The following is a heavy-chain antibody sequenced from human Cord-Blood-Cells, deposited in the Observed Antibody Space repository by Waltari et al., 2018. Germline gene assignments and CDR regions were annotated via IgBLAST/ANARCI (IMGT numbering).Heavy chain of an antibody. CDR2: ISWNSGSI. Sequence: EVQLVESGGGLVQPGRSLRLSCAASGFTFDDYAMHWVRQATGKGLEWVSGISWNSGSIGYADSVKGRFTISRDNAKNSLYLQMNSLRAEDTALYYCAKDIGYYYDSSGYYNYWGQGTLVTVSS. D-gene: IGHD3-22*01. CDR1: GFTFDDYA. V-gene: IGHV3-9*01. J-gene: IGHJ4*02. CDR3: AKDIGYYYDSSGYYNY.